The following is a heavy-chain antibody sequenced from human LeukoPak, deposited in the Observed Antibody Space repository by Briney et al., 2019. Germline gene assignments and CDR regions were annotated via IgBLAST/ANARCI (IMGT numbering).Heavy chain of an antibody. CDR3: ARPYYYDSRIDP. CDR2: MYYSGST. Sequence: SETLSLTCAVSGGSISSGDYHWSWIRQPPGKGLEWIAYMYYSGSTYYDPSLKSRVTMSADTSKNQLSLKLSSVTAADTAVYYCARPYYYDSRIDPWGQGILVTVSS. D-gene: IGHD3-22*01. J-gene: IGHJ5*02. V-gene: IGHV4-30-4*01. CDR1: GGSISSGDYH.